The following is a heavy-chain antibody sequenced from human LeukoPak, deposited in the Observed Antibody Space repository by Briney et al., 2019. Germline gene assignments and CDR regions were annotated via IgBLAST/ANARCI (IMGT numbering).Heavy chain of an antibody. CDR1: GFTVSSNH. CDR2: IYSGGST. J-gene: IGHJ3*01. Sequence: GGSLRLSCAASGFTVSSNHMSWVRQAPGKGLEWVSVIYSGGSTYYADSVKGRFTTSRDNSKNTLYVQMNSLRAEDTAVYYCARDHMFEMVMGAFDVWGQGTVVTVSS. D-gene: IGHD3-10*02. V-gene: IGHV3-66*01. CDR3: ARDHMFEMVMGAFDV.